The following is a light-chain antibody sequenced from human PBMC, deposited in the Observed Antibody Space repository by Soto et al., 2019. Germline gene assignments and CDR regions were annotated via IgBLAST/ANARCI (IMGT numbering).Light chain of an antibody. CDR3: QQYNSYSL. CDR2: DVS. CDR1: QGISSW. Sequence: DLQMTQSPSSVSASVGDRVTITFRASQGISSWLAWYQQKPGKAPNLLIYDVSSLESGVSSRFSGSGSGTEFTLTISSLQPDDFATYYCQQYNSYSLFGGGTKVDIK. J-gene: IGKJ4*01. V-gene: IGKV1-5*01.